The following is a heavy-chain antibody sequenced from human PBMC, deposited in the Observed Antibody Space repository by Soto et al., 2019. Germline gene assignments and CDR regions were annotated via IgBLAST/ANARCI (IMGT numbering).Heavy chain of an antibody. CDR2: INAGNGNT. CDR3: ARETSYDFWSGYYGRWWFDP. CDR1: GYTFTSYA. Sequence: QVQLVQSGAEVTKPGASVKVSCKASGYTFTSYAMHWVRQAPGQRLEWMGWINAGNGNTKYSQKFQGRVTITRDTSASTAYMELSSLRSEDTAVYYCARETSYDFWSGYYGRWWFDPWGQGTLVTVSS. V-gene: IGHV1-3*01. D-gene: IGHD3-3*01. J-gene: IGHJ5*02.